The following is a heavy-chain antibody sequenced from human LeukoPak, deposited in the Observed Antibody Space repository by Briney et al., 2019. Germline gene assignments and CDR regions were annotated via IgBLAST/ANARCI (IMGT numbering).Heavy chain of an antibody. CDR3: ARPPASGDDYGY. J-gene: IGHJ4*02. Sequence: GESLKISCKGSGYRFTGYWIGWVRPTPGKGLEWMGIIYPGDSDTRYSPSFQGQVTISADRSISTAYLQWSSLKASDTAMYYCARPPASGDDYGYWGQGTLVTVSS. CDR2: IYPGDSDT. V-gene: IGHV5-51*01. D-gene: IGHD5-12*01. CDR1: GYRFTGYW.